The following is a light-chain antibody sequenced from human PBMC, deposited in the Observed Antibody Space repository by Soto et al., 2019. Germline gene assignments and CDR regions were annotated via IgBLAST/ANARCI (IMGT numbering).Light chain of an antibody. Sequence: QSALTQPPSASGSPGQSVTISCTGTSSDVGGYNSVSWYQHHPGKAPKLMIYDVTKRPSGVPDRFSGSKSGNTASLTVSGLQAEDEADYYCCSYAGTNSLVFGGGTKSPS. CDR1: SSDVGGYNS. CDR2: DVT. CDR3: CSYAGTNSLV. V-gene: IGLV2-8*01. J-gene: IGLJ2*01.